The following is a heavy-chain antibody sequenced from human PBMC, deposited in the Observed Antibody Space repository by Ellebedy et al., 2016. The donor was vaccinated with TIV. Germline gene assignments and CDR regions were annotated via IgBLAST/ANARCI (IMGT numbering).Heavy chain of an antibody. V-gene: IGHV1-46*03. CDR3: ARSRSSGWLHTPDY. Sequence: AASVKVSCKASGYTFTSYFIHWVRQAPGQGPEWMGIINPSTGSTTYAQKLQGRVTMTRDTSTSTVYMELSSFRSEDTSVYFCARSRSSGWLHTPDYWGQGTLVTVSS. D-gene: IGHD6-19*01. CDR1: GYTFTSYF. CDR2: INPSTGST. J-gene: IGHJ4*02.